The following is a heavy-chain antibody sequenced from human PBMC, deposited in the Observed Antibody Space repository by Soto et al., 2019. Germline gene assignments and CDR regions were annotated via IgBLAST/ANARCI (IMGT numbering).Heavy chain of an antibody. CDR2: ISAYNGNT. D-gene: IGHD6-13*01. Sequence: QVRLVQPGAEVKKPGASVRVSCRASGYTFTTYGITWVRQAPGQGLEGMGWISAYNGNTNYAQKLQGRVTMTTDTSTSTAYMELRSLRSDDTAVYYCARDIIAAAGTSYGMDVWGQGTTVTVSS. CDR1: GYTFTTYG. V-gene: IGHV1-18*01. J-gene: IGHJ6*02. CDR3: ARDIIAAAGTSYGMDV.